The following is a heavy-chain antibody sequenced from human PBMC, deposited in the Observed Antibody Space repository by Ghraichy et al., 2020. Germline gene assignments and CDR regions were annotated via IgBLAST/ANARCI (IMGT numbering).Heavy chain of an antibody. J-gene: IGHJ5*02. CDR1: GVSISSTSYY. Sequence: SETLSLTCTVSGVSISSTSYYWGWIRQPPGKGLEWIGSVYYSGSTYDNPSLKSRLTISVDTSKNQFSLKLTSVTAADTAVSYCASARIVVVFGARNYNWFDPWGQGTLVTVSS. CDR3: ASARIVVVFGARNYNWFDP. V-gene: IGHV4-39*01. D-gene: IGHD2-21*01. CDR2: VYYSGST.